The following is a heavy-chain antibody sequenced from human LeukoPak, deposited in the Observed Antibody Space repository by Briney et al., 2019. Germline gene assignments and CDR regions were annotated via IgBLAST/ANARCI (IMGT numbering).Heavy chain of an antibody. CDR1: GFTVSSNY. D-gene: IGHD1-26*01. V-gene: IGHV3-21*01. CDR2: ISSSSSYI. CDR3: ARDLGGSYPVFRY. Sequence: GGSLRLSCAASGFTVSSNYMNWVRQAPGKGLEWVSSISSSSSYIYYADSVKGRFTISRDNAKNSLYLQMNSLRAEYTAVYYCARDLGGSYPVFRYWGQGTLVTVSS. J-gene: IGHJ4*02.